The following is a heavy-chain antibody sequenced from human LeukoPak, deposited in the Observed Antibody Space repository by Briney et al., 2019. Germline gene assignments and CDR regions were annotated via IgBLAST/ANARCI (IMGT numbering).Heavy chain of an antibody. J-gene: IGHJ2*01. CDR2: ISSPGTTL. Sequence: GGSLRLSSAASGFRFSDYYMTWIRQAPGKGPEWVAYISSPGTTLYYVDSVKGRFTISRDNAKNSMYLQMNSLRAEDTAVYYCASGIQPRLSWFFDLWGRGTQVIVSS. CDR1: GFRFSDYY. CDR3: ASGIQPRLSWFFDL. V-gene: IGHV3-11*01. D-gene: IGHD5-18*01.